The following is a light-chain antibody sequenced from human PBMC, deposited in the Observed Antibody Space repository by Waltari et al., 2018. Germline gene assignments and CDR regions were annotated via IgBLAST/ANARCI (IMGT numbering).Light chain of an antibody. CDR3: AAWDDSVSTVL. V-gene: IGLV1-44*01. CDR1: SSNIGSNT. Sequence: QSVLTQSPSASGTPGQRVTISCSGSSSNIGSNTAHWYQKIPRKAPKLLFFKNNDRPSGVPDRFSGSKSGTSASLAISGLQSEDEGDYYCAAWDDSVSTVLFGGGTKLTVL. CDR2: KNN. J-gene: IGLJ3*02.